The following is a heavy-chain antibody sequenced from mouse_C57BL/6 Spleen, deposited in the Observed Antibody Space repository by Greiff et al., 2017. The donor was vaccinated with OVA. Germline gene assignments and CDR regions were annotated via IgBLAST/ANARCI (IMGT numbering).Heavy chain of an antibody. Sequence: EVKVEESGGGLVQPGGSLSLSCAASGFTFTDYYMSWVRQPPGKALEWLGFIRNKANGYTTEYSASVKGRFTISRDNSQSILYLQMNALRAEDSATYYCAREVPYYFDYWGQGTTLTVSS. CDR2: IRNKANGYTT. CDR3: AREVPYYFDY. V-gene: IGHV7-3*01. CDR1: GFTFTDYY. J-gene: IGHJ2*01.